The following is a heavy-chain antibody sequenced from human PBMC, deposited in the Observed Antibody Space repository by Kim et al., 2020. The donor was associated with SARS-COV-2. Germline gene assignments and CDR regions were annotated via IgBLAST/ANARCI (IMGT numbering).Heavy chain of an antibody. CDR3: ARSGWQERYYFDY. D-gene: IGHD6-19*01. CDR2: ISSSSSYI. CDR1: GFTFSSYS. J-gene: IGHJ4*02. Sequence: GGSLRLSCAASGFTFSSYSMNWVRQAPGKGLEWVSSISSSSSYIYYADSVKGRFTISRDNAKNSLYLQMNSLRAEDTAVYYCARSGWQERYYFDYWGQGTLVTVSS. V-gene: IGHV3-21*01.